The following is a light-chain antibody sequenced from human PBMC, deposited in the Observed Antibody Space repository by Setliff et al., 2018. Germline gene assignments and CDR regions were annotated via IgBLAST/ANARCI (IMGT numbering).Light chain of an antibody. Sequence: SALSQPPSASGSPGQSVTISCTGTSSDIGDYNYASWYQHHPGKAPKLLIYDVDKRPSGVPDRFSGSKSGNTASLTVSGLQADDEADYYCGAYAGSSKKIFGTGTKVTVL. CDR2: DVD. V-gene: IGLV2-8*01. CDR3: GAYAGSSKKI. J-gene: IGLJ1*01. CDR1: SSDIGDYNY.